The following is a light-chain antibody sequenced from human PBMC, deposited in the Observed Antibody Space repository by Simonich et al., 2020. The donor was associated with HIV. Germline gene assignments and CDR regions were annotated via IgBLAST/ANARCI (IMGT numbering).Light chain of an antibody. V-gene: IGKV3-11*01. Sequence: EIVLTQSPATLSLSPGERATLSCRASQNISSYLAWYQQKPGQAPRLLIYEASNRATDIPARFSGSGSGTDFTLTISSLEPEDFAVYYCQQRSSWLITFGQGTRLGIK. J-gene: IGKJ5*01. CDR1: QNISSY. CDR2: EAS. CDR3: QQRSSWLIT.